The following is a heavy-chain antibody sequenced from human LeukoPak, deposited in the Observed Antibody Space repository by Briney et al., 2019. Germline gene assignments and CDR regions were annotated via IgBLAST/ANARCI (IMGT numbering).Heavy chain of an antibody. J-gene: IGHJ4*02. CDR3: ARAGTSGDRSFDY. Sequence: GESLKISCKGSGYSFTNYWIGWVRQMPEKGLELMGIIYPGDSDTRYSPSFQGQVTISADKSISNAYLQWSSLKASDTAMYYCARAGTSGDRSFDYWGQGTLVTVPS. CDR1: GYSFTNYW. D-gene: IGHD2-21*01. CDR2: IYPGDSDT. V-gene: IGHV5-51*01.